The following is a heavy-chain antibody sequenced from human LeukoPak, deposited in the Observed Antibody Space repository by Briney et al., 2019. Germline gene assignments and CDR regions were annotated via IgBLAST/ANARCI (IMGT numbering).Heavy chain of an antibody. D-gene: IGHD3-22*01. CDR3: ARDVVDNFYNNSVYYGRGVFDI. Sequence: SETLSLTCTVSGGSVSNYYWSWIRQPPGKGLEWIGYIFYSGSTSYNPSLKSRVTISSDTSRNQFSLRLTSVTAADTAVYYCARDVVDNFYNNSVYYGRGVFDIWGQGTMVTVSS. V-gene: IGHV4-59*02. CDR2: IFYSGST. CDR1: GGSVSNYY. J-gene: IGHJ3*02.